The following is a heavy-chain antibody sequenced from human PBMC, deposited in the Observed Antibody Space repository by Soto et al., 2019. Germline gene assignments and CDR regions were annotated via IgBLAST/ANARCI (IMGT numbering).Heavy chain of an antibody. D-gene: IGHD6-19*01. V-gene: IGHV4-34*01. CDR3: EREDVLSSGWYGPRNWFDP. CDR2: INHSGST. CDR1: GGSFSGYY. J-gene: IGHJ5*02. Sequence: PSETLSLTCAFYGGSFSGYYWSWIRQPPGKGLEWIGEINHSGSTNYNPSLKSRVTISVDTSKNQFSLKLSSVTAADTAVYYCEREDVLSSGWYGPRNWFDPWGQGTLVTVSS.